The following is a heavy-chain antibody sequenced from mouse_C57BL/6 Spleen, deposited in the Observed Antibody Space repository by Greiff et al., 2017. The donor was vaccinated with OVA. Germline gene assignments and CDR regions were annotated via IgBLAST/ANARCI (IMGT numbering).Heavy chain of an antibody. CDR2: IHPNSGST. J-gene: IGHJ3*01. CDR1: GYTFTSYW. D-gene: IGHD2-4*01. V-gene: IGHV1-64*01. Sequence: QVQLQQPGAELVKPGASVKLSCKASGYTFTSYWMHWVKQRPGQGLEWIGMIHPNSGSTNYNEKFKSKATLTVDKSSSTAYMQLSSLTSEDSAVYYCATSESYDYVSPWFAYWGQGTLVTVSA. CDR3: ATSESYDYVSPWFAY.